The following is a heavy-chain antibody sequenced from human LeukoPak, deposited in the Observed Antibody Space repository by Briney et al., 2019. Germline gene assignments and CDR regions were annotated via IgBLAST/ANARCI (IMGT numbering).Heavy chain of an antibody. J-gene: IGHJ4*02. CDR3: AKHGRGNNSRDYFDY. Sequence: PGGSLRLSRAASGFTFSNYAMSWVRQAPGKGPEWVSTISGGSVRTYYADSVKGRFTISRDHSENTLYLQMNSLRAEDTAVYHCAKHGRGNNSRDYFDYWGQGTLVTVSS. V-gene: IGHV3-23*01. CDR2: ISGGSVRT. D-gene: IGHD5-12*01. CDR1: GFTFSNYA.